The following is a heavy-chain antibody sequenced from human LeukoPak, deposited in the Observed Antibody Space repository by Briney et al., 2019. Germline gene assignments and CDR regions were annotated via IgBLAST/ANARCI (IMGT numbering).Heavy chain of an antibody. J-gene: IGHJ5*02. CDR3: ARSTSSNWFDP. CDR2: ISSTSSTI. Sequence: GGSLRLSCGASGFTFSTYTMNWVRQAPGKGLEWVSSISSTSSTIHYADSVKGRFTISRDNAKNSLFLQMNSLRAEDTAMYYCARSTSSNWFDPWGQGTLVTVSS. CDR1: GFTFSTYT. D-gene: IGHD2-2*01. V-gene: IGHV3-48*01.